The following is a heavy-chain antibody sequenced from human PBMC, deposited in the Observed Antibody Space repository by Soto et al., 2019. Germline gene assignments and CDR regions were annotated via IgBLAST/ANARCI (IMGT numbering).Heavy chain of an antibody. D-gene: IGHD3-3*01. CDR2: ISGSGGST. Sequence: PGGSLRLSCAASGFTFSSYAMSWVRQAPGKGLEWVSAISGSGGSTYYADSGKGRFTISRDNSKNTLYLQMNSLRAEDTAVYYCAKGRRILRFLEWSTGPSDYWGQGTLVTVSS. J-gene: IGHJ4*02. CDR3: AKGRRILRFLEWSTGPSDY. V-gene: IGHV3-23*01. CDR1: GFTFSSYA.